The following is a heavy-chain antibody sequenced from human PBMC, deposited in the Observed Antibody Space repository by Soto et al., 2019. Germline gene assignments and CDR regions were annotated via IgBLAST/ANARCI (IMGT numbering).Heavy chain of an antibody. V-gene: IGHV1-18*01. Sequence: GASVKVSCKTSVYTFSSYGFSWVRQAPGQGPEWMGWISAYSGNTNYAQKFQGRVTMTTDTSTRTAYMELRSLRSDDTAVYYCAREGQLGYWGQGTLVTVSS. J-gene: IGHJ4*02. CDR3: AREGQLGY. CDR2: ISAYSGNT. D-gene: IGHD6-6*01. CDR1: VYTFSSYG.